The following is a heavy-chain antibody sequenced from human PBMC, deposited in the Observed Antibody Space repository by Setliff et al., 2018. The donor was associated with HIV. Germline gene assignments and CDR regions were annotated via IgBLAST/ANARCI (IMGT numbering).Heavy chain of an antibody. CDR2: IYYSGTT. V-gene: IGHV4-39*01. CDR3: LRRATAAEVFDY. D-gene: IGHD6-13*01. J-gene: IGHJ4*02. Sequence: SETLSLTCTVSGGSISRDSFYWGWFRQPPGEGLEWIGSIYYSGTTYYAPSLETRLTISVDTSTNQFSLKLTSVTAADTAIYYCLRRATAAEVFDYWGQGTLVTVSS. CDR1: GGSISRDSFY.